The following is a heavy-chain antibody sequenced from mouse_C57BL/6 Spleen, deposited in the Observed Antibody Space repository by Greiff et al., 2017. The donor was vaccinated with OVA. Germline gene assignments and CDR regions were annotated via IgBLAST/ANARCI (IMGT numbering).Heavy chain of an antibody. CDR2: ISSGSSTI. CDR1: GFTFSDYG. CDR3: ARRPAMDD. J-gene: IGHJ4*01. Sequence: EVKLMESGGGLVKPGGSLKLSCAASGFTFSDYGMHWVRQAPEKGLEWVAYISSGSSTISYADTVKGRFTISRDNAKNTLFLQMTSLRSEDTAMYYCARRPAMDDWGQGTSVTVSS. V-gene: IGHV5-17*01.